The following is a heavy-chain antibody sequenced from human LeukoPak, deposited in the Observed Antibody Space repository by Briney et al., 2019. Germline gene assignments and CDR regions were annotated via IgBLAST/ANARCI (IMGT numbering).Heavy chain of an antibody. J-gene: IGHJ6*02. Sequence: PSETLSLTCTVSGGSISYYYWSWIRQPPGKGLEWIGYMYYSGSTNYNPSLKSRVTISVDTSKNQFSLKLSSVTAADTAVYYCARDRYCSGGSCYYYYGMDVWGQGTTVTVSS. D-gene: IGHD2-15*01. CDR3: ARDRYCSGGSCYYYYGMDV. CDR2: MYYSGST. V-gene: IGHV4-59*01. CDR1: GGSISYYY.